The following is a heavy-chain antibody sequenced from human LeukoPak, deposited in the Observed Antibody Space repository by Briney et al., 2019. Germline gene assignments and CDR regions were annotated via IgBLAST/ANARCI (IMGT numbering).Heavy chain of an antibody. CDR1: GFTFSSYG. CDR2: IRYDGSNK. V-gene: IGHV3-30*02. CDR3: AKEGYSGSWSGAFDI. J-gene: IGHJ3*02. Sequence: PGGSLRLSCAASGFTFSSYGMHWVRQAPGKGLEWVAFIRYDGSNKYYADSVKGRFTISRDNSKNTLYLQMNSLRAEDTAVYYCAKEGYSGSWSGAFDIWGQGTMVTVSS. D-gene: IGHD6-13*01.